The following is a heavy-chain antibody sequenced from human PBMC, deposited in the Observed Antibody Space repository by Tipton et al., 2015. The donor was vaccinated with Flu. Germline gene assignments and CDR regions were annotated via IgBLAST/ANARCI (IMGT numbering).Heavy chain of an antibody. CDR2: IYTSGST. D-gene: IGHD3-3*01. J-gene: IGHJ6*02. V-gene: IGHV4-61*02. CDR3: ARGGLGDITIFGVVSSAYYYYGMDV. Sequence: TLSLTCTVSGGSVSSGGYYWRWIRQPAGKGLEWIGRIYTSGSTNYNPSLKSRVTISVDTSKNQLSLKLSSVTAADTAVYYCARGGLGDITIFGVVSSAYYYYGMDVWGQGTTVTVSS. CDR1: GGSVSSGGYY.